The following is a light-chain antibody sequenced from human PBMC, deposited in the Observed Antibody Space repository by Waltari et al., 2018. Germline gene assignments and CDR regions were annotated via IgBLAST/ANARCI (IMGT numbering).Light chain of an antibody. Sequence: DIQMTQSPSSLSASVGDRVTITCQASQDISNYLNWYPQKPGKAPKLLIYDASNLETGVPSRFSGSGSGTDFTFTISSLQPEDIATYYCQQYDNLPYTFGQGTKLEIK. CDR3: QQYDNLPYT. CDR1: QDISNY. J-gene: IGKJ2*01. CDR2: DAS. V-gene: IGKV1-33*01.